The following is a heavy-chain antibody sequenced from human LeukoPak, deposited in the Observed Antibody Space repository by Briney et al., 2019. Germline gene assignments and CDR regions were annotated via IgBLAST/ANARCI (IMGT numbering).Heavy chain of an antibody. J-gene: IGHJ4*02. Sequence: GGSLRLSCAASGFTFYNYAMNWVRLAPGKGLEWVSTISGSGGSTYYADSVKGRFSISRDNSNNTLYLQMNSLRAEDTAVYYCARDTLSGGIRYFDWLLSPIDYWGQGTLVTVSS. CDR2: ISGSGGST. V-gene: IGHV3-23*01. CDR3: ARDTLSGGIRYFDWLLSPIDY. CDR1: GFTFYNYA. D-gene: IGHD3-9*01.